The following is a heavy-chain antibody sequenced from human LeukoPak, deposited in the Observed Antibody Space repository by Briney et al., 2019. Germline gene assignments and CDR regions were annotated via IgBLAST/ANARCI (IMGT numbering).Heavy chain of an antibody. J-gene: IGHJ6*03. V-gene: IGHV3-30*02. Sequence: GGSLRLSCGASGFTFSSYGMHWVRQAPGKGLEWVAFIRYDGSNKYYADSVKGRFTISRDNSKNTLYLQMNSLRTEDTAAYYCARGQRAHVEWSNYMDVWGKGTTVIVSS. CDR1: GFTFSSYG. D-gene: IGHD3-3*01. CDR2: IRYDGSNK. CDR3: ARGQRAHVEWSNYMDV.